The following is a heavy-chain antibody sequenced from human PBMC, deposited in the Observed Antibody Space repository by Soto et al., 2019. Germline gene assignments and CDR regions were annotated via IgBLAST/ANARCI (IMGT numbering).Heavy chain of an antibody. V-gene: IGHV1-69*13. J-gene: IGHJ3*02. Sequence: SVKVSCKASGGTVSSYAISWVRQAPGQGLEWMGGIIPIFGTANYAQKFQGRVTITADESTSTAYMELGSVRSEDTDVYYCLLLWFGEIIMEGAFDIWGQGTMVTVSS. CDR2: IIPIFGTA. CDR1: GGTVSSYA. CDR3: LLLWFGEIIMEGAFDI. D-gene: IGHD3-10*01.